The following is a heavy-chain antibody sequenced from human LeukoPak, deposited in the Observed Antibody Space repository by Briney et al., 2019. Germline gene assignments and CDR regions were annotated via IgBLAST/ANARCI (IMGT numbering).Heavy chain of an antibody. CDR2: IYSDESLI. V-gene: IGHV5-51*01. D-gene: IGHD3/OR15-3a*01. J-gene: IGHJ6*02. CDR1: GYTFSKYW. Sequence: GESLKISCTASGYTFSKYWIGWVRQTPGKGLEWMGFIYSDESLIRYSPSFEGQVTISADNSINTAYLQWSSLKASDTAIYYCGRHGLSGNGFLSYFYYGIDFWGQGTAVTVSS. CDR3: GRHGLSGNGFLSYFYYGIDF.